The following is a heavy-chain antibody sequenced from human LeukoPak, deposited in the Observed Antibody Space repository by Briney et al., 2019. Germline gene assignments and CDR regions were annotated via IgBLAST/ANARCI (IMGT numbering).Heavy chain of an antibody. CDR1: GYSLSSGYQ. CDR2: IYHSGSA. Sequence: SETLSLTCVVSGYSLSSGYQWAWIRQSPGKGLEWIGSIYHSGSAHYNPSLKSRVTISVETSKTQFSLNLYSVTAADTAVYYCARDPRWLTPDCTSTSCYENYFDPWGQGTLVTVSS. J-gene: IGHJ5*02. D-gene: IGHD2-2*01. CDR3: ARDPRWLTPDCTSTSCYENYFDP. V-gene: IGHV4-38-2*02.